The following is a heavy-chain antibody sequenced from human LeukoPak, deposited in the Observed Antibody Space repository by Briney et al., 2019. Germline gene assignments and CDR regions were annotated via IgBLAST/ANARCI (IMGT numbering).Heavy chain of an antibody. Sequence: SGTLSLTCAVSGGSISSSNWWSWVRPPPGKGLEWIGEIYHSGSTNYNPSLKSRVTISVDKSKNQFSLKLSSVTAADTAVYYCARANPIGYSSSWYYFDYWGQGTLVTVSS. J-gene: IGHJ4*02. V-gene: IGHV4-4*02. D-gene: IGHD6-13*01. CDR1: GGSISSSNW. CDR2: IYHSGST. CDR3: ARANPIGYSSSWYYFDY.